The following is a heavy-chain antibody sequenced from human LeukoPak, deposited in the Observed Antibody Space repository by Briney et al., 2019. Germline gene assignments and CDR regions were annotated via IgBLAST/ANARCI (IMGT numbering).Heavy chain of an antibody. CDR2: IIPILGIA. V-gene: IGHV1-69*04. CDR3: ARDKNYDILTGYYGIMDV. CDR1: GGTFSSYT. Sequence: ASVKVSCKASGGTFSSYTISWVRQAPGQGLEWMGRIIPILGIANYAQKFQGRVTITADKSTSTAYMELSSLRSEDTAVCYCARDKNYDILTGYYGIMDVWGKGTTVTVSS. J-gene: IGHJ6*03. D-gene: IGHD3-9*01.